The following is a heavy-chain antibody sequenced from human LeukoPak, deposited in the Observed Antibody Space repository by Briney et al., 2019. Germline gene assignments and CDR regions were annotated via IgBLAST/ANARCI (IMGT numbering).Heavy chain of an antibody. J-gene: IGHJ5*02. CDR3: ARVIRNNWFDP. V-gene: IGHV1-18*01. CDR2: ISAYNGNT. D-gene: IGHD3-10*01. Sequence: ASEMVSCTASGYTFTSYGISWVRQAPGQGLEWMGWISAYNGNTNYAQKLQGRVTMTTDTSTSTAYMGLRSLRSDGTAVYYCARVIRNNWFDPWGQGTLVTVSS. CDR1: GYTFTSYG.